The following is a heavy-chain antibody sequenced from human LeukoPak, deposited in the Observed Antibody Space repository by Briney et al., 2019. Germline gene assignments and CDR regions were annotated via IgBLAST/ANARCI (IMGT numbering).Heavy chain of an antibody. Sequence: AGGSLRLSCAVSGFTFSSYAMSWVRQAPGKGLEWVSAIDSSGSYTWYDDSVKGRFTISRDNSKNTLYLQMNSLRAEDTAVYYCARAGRDGYNYADYWGQGTLVTVSS. V-gene: IGHV3-23*05. CDR2: IDSSGSYT. CDR1: GFTFSSYA. J-gene: IGHJ4*02. D-gene: IGHD5-24*01. CDR3: ARAGRDGYNYADY.